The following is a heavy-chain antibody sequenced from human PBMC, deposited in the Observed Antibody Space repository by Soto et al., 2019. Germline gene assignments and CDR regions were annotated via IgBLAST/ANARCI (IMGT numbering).Heavy chain of an antibody. CDR1: GGSISSSSYY. CDR3: ARSPPSYNNQSKYRKRNSSYKLYMDV. V-gene: IGHV4-39*01. Sequence: SETLSLTCTVSGGSISSSSYYWGWIRQPPGKGLEWIGSIYHSGSTYYNPSLKSRVTISVDKSKKQFSLKLSSVTAADTAVYYCARSPPSYNNQSKYRKRNSSYKLYMDVWGKGTTVTVSS. J-gene: IGHJ6*03. D-gene: IGHD3-10*01. CDR2: IYHSGST.